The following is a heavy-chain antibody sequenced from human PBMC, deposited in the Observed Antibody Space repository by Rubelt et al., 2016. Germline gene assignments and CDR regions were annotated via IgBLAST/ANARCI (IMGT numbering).Heavy chain of an antibody. J-gene: IGHJ3*02. V-gene: IGHV4-38-2*02. CDR3: ARQPSSSCLMSSDI. CDR1: GYSISSGYY. Sequence: QVQLQESGPRLVQPSETLSLTCTVSGYSISSGYYWGWIRQPPGKGLEWIGSIYHTGTTYYNPSLKSRITISINTSKNQFSLNLSSVTDTDTAVYYCARQPSSSCLMSSDIWGRGTVVTVSS. D-gene: IGHD2-2*01. CDR2: IYHTGTT.